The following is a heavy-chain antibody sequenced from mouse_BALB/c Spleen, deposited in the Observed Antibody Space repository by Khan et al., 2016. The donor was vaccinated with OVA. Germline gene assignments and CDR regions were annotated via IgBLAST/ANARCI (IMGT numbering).Heavy chain of an antibody. CDR2: IWGGGST. CDR1: GFSLSDYG. Sequence: QVQLKQSGPGLVAPSQNLSLTCTVSGFSLSDYGVSWIRQPPGKGLEWLGVIWGGGSTYYNSDLKSRLSISKDNSKSQVFLKMGSLQSDDPAIFYCAKGVWSYYYTLDYWGQGTSVTVSS. CDR3: AKGVWSYYYTLDY. V-gene: IGHV2-6-5*01. J-gene: IGHJ4*01.